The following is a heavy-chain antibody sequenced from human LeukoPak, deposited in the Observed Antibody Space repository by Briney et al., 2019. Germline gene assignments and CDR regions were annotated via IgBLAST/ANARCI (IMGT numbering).Heavy chain of an antibody. CDR3: ARVRLRGIVHYYYYMDV. J-gene: IGHJ6*03. D-gene: IGHD3-16*01. V-gene: IGHV4-61*10. Sequence: SETLSLTCTVSGGSISSGSYYWSWIRQPAGKGLEWIGYIYYSGSTNYNPSLKSRVTISVDTSKNQFSLKLSSVTAADTAVYYCARVRLRGIVHYYYYMDVWGKGTTVTISS. CDR2: IYYSGST. CDR1: GGSISSGSYY.